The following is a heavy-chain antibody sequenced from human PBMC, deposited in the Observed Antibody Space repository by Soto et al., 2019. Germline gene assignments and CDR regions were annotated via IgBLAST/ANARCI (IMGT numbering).Heavy chain of an antibody. CDR2: IYYSGST. CDR1: GGSISSHY. CDR3: ARSGSGWYSAAYDY. V-gene: IGHV4-59*11. Sequence: QVQLQESGPGLVKPSETLSLSCTVSGGSISSHYWSWIRQPPGKGLEWIGYIYYSGSTNYNPSLKSRVTISVDTSKSHFSLELSSVTAADTAVYYCARSGSGWYSAAYDYWGHGTLVTVSS. J-gene: IGHJ4*01. D-gene: IGHD6-19*01.